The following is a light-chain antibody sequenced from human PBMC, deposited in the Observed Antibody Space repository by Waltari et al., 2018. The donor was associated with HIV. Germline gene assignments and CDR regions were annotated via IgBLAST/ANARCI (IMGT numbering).Light chain of an antibody. V-gene: IGKV4-1*01. J-gene: IGKJ1*01. CDR2: WAS. CDR1: QSVLYSSDNKNY. CDR3: HQYYSAPWT. Sequence: DIVMTQSPDSLAVSLGETATINCKSSQSVLYSSDNKNYLAWSQQKPGQPPKLLIYWASTRESGVPDRFSGSGSGTDFTLTISSLQAEDVAVYYCHQYYSAPWTFGQGTKLEI.